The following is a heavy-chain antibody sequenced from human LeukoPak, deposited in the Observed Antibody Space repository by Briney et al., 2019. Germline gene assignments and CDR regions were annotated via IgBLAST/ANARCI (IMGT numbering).Heavy chain of an antibody. CDR2: ISTSSSYI. CDR3: ARQQWLDGAYYFDY. D-gene: IGHD6-19*01. CDR1: GFTFSGST. Sequence: GGSLRLSCAASGFTFSGSTMNWVRQAPGKGLEWVSFISTSSSYIYYADSVRGRFTISRGNAKNSLYLQMNSLRAEDTAVYYCARQQWLDGAYYFDYWGQGTLVTVSS. V-gene: IGHV3-21*01. J-gene: IGHJ4*02.